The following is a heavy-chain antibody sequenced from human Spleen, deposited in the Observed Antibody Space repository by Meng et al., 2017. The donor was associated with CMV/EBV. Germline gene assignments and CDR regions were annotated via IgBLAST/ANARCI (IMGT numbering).Heavy chain of an antibody. V-gene: IGHV1-18*01. J-gene: IGHJ4*02. CDR1: GYIFTSSG. CDR3: ARVYCTIAEGAVLRFLEYDY. Sequence: ASVKVSCKASGYIFTSSGRSWGRQAPGQGLEWLGWTIAYNGNTNFAQKFQGRVTMTTDTSTSTAYMDLRSLRPDDTAVYYCARVYCTIAEGAVLRFLEYDYWGQGTLVTVSS. CDR2: TIAYNGNT. D-gene: IGHD3-3*01.